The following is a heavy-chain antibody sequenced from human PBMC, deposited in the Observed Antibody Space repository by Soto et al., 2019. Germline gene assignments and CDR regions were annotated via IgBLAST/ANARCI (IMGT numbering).Heavy chain of an antibody. J-gene: IGHJ3*02. V-gene: IGHV3-74*01. CDR1: GFNFSSYG. Sequence: GGSLRLSCAAAGFNFSSYGMHWVRQDTGKGLMWVSRINSDESSTSYADSVKGRFTISRDNAKNTLYLQMNSLRAEDTALYYCARAPRYCSGGSCYSVGDAFDIWGQGTMVTVSS. D-gene: IGHD2-15*01. CDR2: INSDESST. CDR3: ARAPRYCSGGSCYSVGDAFDI.